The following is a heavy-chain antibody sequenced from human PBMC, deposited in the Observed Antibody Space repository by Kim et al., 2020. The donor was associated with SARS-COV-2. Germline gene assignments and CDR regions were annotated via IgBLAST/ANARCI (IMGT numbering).Heavy chain of an antibody. CDR2: INAGNGNT. CDR1: GYTFTSYA. J-gene: IGHJ4*02. D-gene: IGHD3-10*01. Sequence: ASVKVSCKASGYTFTSYAMHWVRQAPGQRLEWMGWINAGNGNTKYSQKFQGRVTITRDTSASTAYMELSSLRSEDTAVYYCARSLLWFGEGNYFDYWGQGTLVTVSS. CDR3: ARSLLWFGEGNYFDY. V-gene: IGHV1-3*01.